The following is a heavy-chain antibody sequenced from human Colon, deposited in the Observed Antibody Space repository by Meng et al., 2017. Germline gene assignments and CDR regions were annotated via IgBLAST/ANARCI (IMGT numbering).Heavy chain of an antibody. J-gene: IGHJ4*02. CDR3: AIRPAITDAPFQY. CDR2: INPVNSDT. D-gene: IGHD1-14*01. Sequence: GESLKISCKGSGYSFTSYWVGWVRQTPGKGLEWIALINPVNSDTRYGPSFQGQVAIPVDTSINTAHLQLTTLRASDTALYYCAIRPAITDAPFQYWGQGTLVTVSS. CDR1: GYSFTSYW. V-gene: IGHV5-51*01.